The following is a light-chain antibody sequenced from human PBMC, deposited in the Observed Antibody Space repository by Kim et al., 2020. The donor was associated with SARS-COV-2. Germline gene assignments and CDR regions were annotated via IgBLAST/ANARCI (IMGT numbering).Light chain of an antibody. J-gene: IGLJ3*02. CDR2: YDS. CDR3: QVWDSSSDHPV. CDR1: NIGSKS. V-gene: IGLV3-21*04. Sequence: YELTQPPSVSVAPGKTARITCGGNNIGSKSVHWYQQKPGQAPVLVIYYDSDRPSGIPERFSGSNSGNTATLTISRVEAEDEADYYCQVWDSSSDHPVFGGGTQLTVL.